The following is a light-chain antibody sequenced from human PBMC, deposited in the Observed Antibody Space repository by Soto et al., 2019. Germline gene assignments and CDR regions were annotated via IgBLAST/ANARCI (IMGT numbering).Light chain of an antibody. CDR3: QQYNNRPRT. CDR1: QGISSY. Sequence: MTQSPSLLSASTGDRVTISCRMSQGISSYLAWYQQKPGQAPRLLIYGASTRATGIPARFSGSGSGTEFTLTISSLQSEDFAVYYCQQYNNRPRTFGQGTKVDIK. CDR2: GAS. V-gene: IGKV3-15*01. J-gene: IGKJ1*01.